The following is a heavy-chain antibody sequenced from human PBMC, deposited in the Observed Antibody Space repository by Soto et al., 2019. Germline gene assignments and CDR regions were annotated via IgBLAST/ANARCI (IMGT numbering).Heavy chain of an antibody. V-gene: IGHV4-34*01. J-gene: IGHJ6*02. CDR2: INYRGST. D-gene: IGHD3-3*01. Sequence: QVQLQQWGAGLLKPSETLSLTCAVYGGSFTGYYWTWIRQTPGKGLEWIGEINYRGSTYYNPSLESRITMAVDTSKNQFSLKLSSVTAADTAVYFCERGQPHRITIFEVVIRSYDYGMDVWGQGTTVTVSS. CDR1: GGSFTGYY. CDR3: ERGQPHRITIFEVVIRSYDYGMDV.